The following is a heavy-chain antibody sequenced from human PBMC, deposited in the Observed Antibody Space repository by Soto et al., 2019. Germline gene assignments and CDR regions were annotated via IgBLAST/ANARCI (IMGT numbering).Heavy chain of an antibody. CDR2: IKSKTDGGTT. D-gene: IGHD6-13*01. V-gene: IGHV3-15*01. CDR3: TTEDSSSWYGSGWTLFDY. Sequence: EVQLVESGGGLVKPGGSLRLSCAASGFTFSNAWMSWVRQAPGKGLEWVGRIKSKTDGGTTDYAAPVKGRFTISRDDSKNTLYLQMNSLKTEDTAVYYCTTEDSSSWYGSGWTLFDYWGQGTLVTVSS. CDR1: GFTFSNAW. J-gene: IGHJ4*02.